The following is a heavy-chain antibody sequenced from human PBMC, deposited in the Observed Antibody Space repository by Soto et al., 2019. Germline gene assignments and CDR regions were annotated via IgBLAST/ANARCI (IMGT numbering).Heavy chain of an antibody. J-gene: IGHJ6*02. CDR1: RGTFSSYA. V-gene: IGHV1-69*13. CDR2: IIPIFGTA. Sequence: SVKVSCKACRGTFSSYAISSLRQAPGQGLEWMGGIIPIFGTANYAQKFQGRVTITADESTSTAYMELSSLRSEDTAVYYCARDWQPIFGVVTAYYGMDAWGQGPTVTVS. D-gene: IGHD3-3*01. CDR3: ARDWQPIFGVVTAYYGMDA.